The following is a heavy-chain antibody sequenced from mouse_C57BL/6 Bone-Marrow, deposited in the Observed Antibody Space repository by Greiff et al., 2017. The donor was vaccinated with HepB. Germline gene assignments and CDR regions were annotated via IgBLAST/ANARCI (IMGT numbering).Heavy chain of an antibody. Sequence: VQLQQSGAELVRPGASVTLSCKASGYTFTDYEMHWVKQTPVHGLEWIGAIDPETGGTAYNQKFKGKAILTADKSSSTAYMELRSLTSEDSAVYYYTEAYYSNPWFAYWGQGTLVTVSA. V-gene: IGHV1-15*01. J-gene: IGHJ3*01. D-gene: IGHD2-5*01. CDR3: TEAYYSNPWFAY. CDR1: GYTFTDYE. CDR2: IDPETGGT.